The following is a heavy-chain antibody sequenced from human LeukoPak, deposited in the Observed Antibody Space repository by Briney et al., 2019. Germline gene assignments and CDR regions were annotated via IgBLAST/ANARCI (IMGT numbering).Heavy chain of an antibody. V-gene: IGHV3-48*03. CDR2: ISSSGSTI. CDR1: GFTFSSYE. J-gene: IGHJ4*02. CDR3: AKDNRRYYYDSSGYYSTTYYFDY. D-gene: IGHD3-22*01. Sequence: GGSLRLSCAASGFTFSSYEMNWVRQAPGKGLEWVSYISSSGSTIYYADSVKGRFTISRDNAKNSLYLQMNSLRTEDTALYYCAKDNRRYYYDSSGYYSTTYYFDYWGQGTLVTVSS.